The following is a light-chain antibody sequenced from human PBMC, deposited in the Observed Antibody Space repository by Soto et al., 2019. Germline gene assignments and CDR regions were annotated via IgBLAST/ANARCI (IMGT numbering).Light chain of an antibody. V-gene: IGKV3-20*01. J-gene: IGKJ2*01. CDR3: QQYADLPYT. CDR1: QTLTTRF. CDR2: GAS. Sequence: EIVLTQSPGTLSLSPGERATLSCMASQTLTTRFLAWYQQKTGQAPRLLIYGASSRATGIPDRFSGSGSGTEYTLTISRLEHEDFAVYSCQQYADLPYTFGQGTTLEIK.